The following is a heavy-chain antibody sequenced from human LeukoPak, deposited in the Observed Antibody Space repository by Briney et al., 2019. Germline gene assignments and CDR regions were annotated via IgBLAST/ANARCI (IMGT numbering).Heavy chain of an antibody. J-gene: IGHJ6*04. CDR1: GFTFSSYE. V-gene: IGHV3-48*03. CDR3: ARRPRYYYGSGSSDYYYYGMDV. CDR2: ISSSGSTI. D-gene: IGHD3-10*01. Sequence: PGGSLRLSCAASGFTFSSYEMNWVSQAPGKGLEWVSYISSSGSTIYYADSVKGRFTISRDNAKNSLYLQMNSLSAEDTAVYYCARRPRYYYGSGSSDYYYYGMDVWGKGTTVTVSS.